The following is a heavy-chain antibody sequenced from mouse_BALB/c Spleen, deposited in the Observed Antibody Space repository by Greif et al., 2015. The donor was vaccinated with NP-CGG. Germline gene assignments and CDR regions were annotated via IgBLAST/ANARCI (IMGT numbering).Heavy chain of an antibody. CDR2: IWAGGST. Sequence: QVQLKESGPGLVAPSQSLSITCTVSGFSLTSYGVHWVRQPPGKGLEWLGVIWAGGSTNYNSALMSRLSISKDNSKSQVFLKMNSLQTDDTAMYYCARERSMITYYFDYWGQGTTLTVSS. D-gene: IGHD2-4*01. V-gene: IGHV2-9*02. CDR3: ARERSMITYYFDY. J-gene: IGHJ2*01. CDR1: GFSLTSYG.